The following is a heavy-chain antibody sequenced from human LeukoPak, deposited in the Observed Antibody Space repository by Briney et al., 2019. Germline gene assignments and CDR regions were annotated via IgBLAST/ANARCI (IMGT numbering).Heavy chain of an antibody. CDR1: GGTFSSYA. V-gene: IGHV1-69*05. J-gene: IGHJ5*02. Sequence: ASVKVSCKASGGTFSSYAISWVRQAPGQGLEWMGGIIPIFGTANYAQKFQGRVTITTDESTSTAYMELSSLRSEDTAVYYCARDTEYDFWSGSNWFDPWGQGILVTVSS. D-gene: IGHD3-3*01. CDR3: ARDTEYDFWSGSNWFDP. CDR2: IIPIFGTA.